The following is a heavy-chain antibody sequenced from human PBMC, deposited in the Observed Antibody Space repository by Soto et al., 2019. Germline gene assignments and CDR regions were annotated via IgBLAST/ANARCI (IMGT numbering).Heavy chain of an antibody. D-gene: IGHD6-13*01. J-gene: IGHJ4*02. Sequence: EVQVLESGGGLVQPGGSLRLSCAASGFTYSNYAMSWVRQAPGKGLEWVSTITGIVGNTYYADSVKGRFTISRDNSKNTLFLQVNSLRAEDTAMYYCAKSSLLHAFDYWGQGTLVTVSS. CDR2: ITGIVGNT. CDR1: GFTYSNYA. V-gene: IGHV3-23*01. CDR3: AKSSLLHAFDY.